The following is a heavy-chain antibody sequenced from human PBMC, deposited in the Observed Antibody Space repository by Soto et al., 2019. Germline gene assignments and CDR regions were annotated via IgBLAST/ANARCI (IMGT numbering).Heavy chain of an antibody. CDR3: ARAQAAGTGYLYYYYGMDV. CDR2: IYYSGST. V-gene: IGHV4-59*01. CDR1: GTSFTSYY. Sequence: WETLSLTFTVSGTSFTSYYWPWFRQRPWKGLEWIGYIYYSGSTNYNPSLKSRVTISVDTSKNQFSLKLSSVTAADTAVYYCARAQAAGTGYLYYYYGMDVWGQGTTVT. D-gene: IGHD6-13*01. J-gene: IGHJ6*02.